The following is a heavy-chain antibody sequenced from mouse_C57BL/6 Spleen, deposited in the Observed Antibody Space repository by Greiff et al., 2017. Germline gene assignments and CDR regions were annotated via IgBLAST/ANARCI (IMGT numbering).Heavy chain of an antibody. J-gene: IGHJ4*01. V-gene: IGHV1-15*01. CDR3: TRGDYYGSSEAMDY. D-gene: IGHD1-1*01. CDR1: GYTFTDYE. CDR2: LDPETGGT. Sequence: QVQLKESGAELVRPGASVTLSCKASGYTFTDYEMHWVKQTPVHGLEWIGALDPETGGTAYNQKFNGKAILTADKSSSTAYMELRSLTSEDSAVYYCTRGDYYGSSEAMDYWGQGTSGTVSS.